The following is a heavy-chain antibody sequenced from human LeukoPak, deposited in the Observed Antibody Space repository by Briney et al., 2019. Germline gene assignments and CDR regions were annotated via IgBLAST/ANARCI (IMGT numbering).Heavy chain of an antibody. D-gene: IGHD3-3*01. CDR1: GGSISTYY. V-gene: IGHV4-59*08. Sequence: SETLSLTCTVSGGSISTYYWSWIRQPPGKGLEWIGYIYYSGSTNYNPSLKSRVTISLDTSKNQFSLILSSVTAADTAVYYCARANTDDFWSGLDYWGQGTLVTVSS. CDR2: IYYSGST. CDR3: ARANTDDFWSGLDY. J-gene: IGHJ4*02.